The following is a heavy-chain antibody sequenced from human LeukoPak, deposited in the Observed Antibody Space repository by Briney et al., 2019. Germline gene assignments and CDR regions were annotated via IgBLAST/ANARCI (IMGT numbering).Heavy chain of an antibody. CDR3: ASRVRSGDY. CDR1: GGTFSIYA. V-gene: IGHV1-69*04. J-gene: IGHJ4*02. CDR2: IIPILGIA. D-gene: IGHD3-10*01. Sequence: GSSVKVSFKASGGTFSIYAISWVRQAPGQGLEWMGRIIPILGIANYAQKFQGRVTITADKSTSTAYMELSSLRSEDTAVYYCASRVRSGDYWGQGTLVTVSS.